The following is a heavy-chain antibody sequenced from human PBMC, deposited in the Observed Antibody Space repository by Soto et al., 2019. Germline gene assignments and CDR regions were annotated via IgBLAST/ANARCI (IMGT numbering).Heavy chain of an antibody. CDR2: IYYSGIT. CDR3: ARLTTGQYYYMDV. CDR1: GGSISGSHYY. Sequence: PSETLSLTCTVSGGSISGSHYYWGWIRQPPGEGLEWIGNIYYSGITYYNPSLESRVTISVDTSQKQFSLRLSSVTASDAAVYYCARLTTGQYYYMDVWGKGTTVTSP. V-gene: IGHV4-39*01. J-gene: IGHJ6*03.